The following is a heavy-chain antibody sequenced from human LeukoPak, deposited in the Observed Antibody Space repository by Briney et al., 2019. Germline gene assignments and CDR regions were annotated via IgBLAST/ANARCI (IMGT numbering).Heavy chain of an antibody. CDR2: LYSGGAA. Sequence: GGSLRLSCAVSGFCVRDNYLNWVRQTPGGGLECVSVLYSGGAAYYADSVKGRFTISRDTSKNTLYLQMNSLKNEDTAVDYCTKDRVWNSFDSWGQGTLVTVSS. CDR1: GFCVRDNY. V-gene: IGHV3-53*01. CDR3: TKDRVWNSFDS. J-gene: IGHJ4*02. D-gene: IGHD1-1*01.